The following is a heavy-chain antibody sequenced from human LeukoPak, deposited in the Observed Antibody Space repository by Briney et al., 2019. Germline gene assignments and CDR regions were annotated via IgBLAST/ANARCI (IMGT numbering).Heavy chain of an antibody. V-gene: IGHV3-23*01. J-gene: IGHJ4*02. D-gene: IGHD3-22*01. Sequence: GGSLRLSCAASGFTFSSYAMSWVRQAPGKGLEWVSAISGSGGSTYYADSVKGRFTISRDNSKNTLYLQMDSLRAEDTAVYYCAKDSYYYDSSGLFDYWAREPWSPSPQ. CDR2: ISGSGGST. CDR1: GFTFSSYA. CDR3: AKDSYYYDSSGLFDY.